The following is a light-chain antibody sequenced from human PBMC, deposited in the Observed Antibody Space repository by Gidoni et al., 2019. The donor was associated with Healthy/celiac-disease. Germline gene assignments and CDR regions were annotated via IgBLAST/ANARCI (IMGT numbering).Light chain of an antibody. J-gene: IGKJ1*01. CDR2: AAS. CDR1: QSISSY. V-gene: IGKV1-39*01. Sequence: DIQMTQSPSSLSASVGDRVTITCRASQSISSYLNWYQQKPGKAPKLLIYAASSLQSGVPSRFSGSGSGTDFILIITSLQSEDFATYYCQQSYSTPGTFGQGTKVEIK. CDR3: QQSYSTPGT.